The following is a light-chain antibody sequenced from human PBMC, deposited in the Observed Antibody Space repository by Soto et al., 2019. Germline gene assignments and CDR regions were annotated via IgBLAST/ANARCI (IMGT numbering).Light chain of an antibody. J-gene: IGKJ4*01. Sequence: DIQMTQSPSTLSASVGDRVTITCRASQSISSWLAWYQQKPGKTPKLLIYKASSLESGVPSRFRGSGSGTEFTLTISSLQPDDFATYYCQQYSSYPLTFGGGTKVEIK. CDR3: QQYSSYPLT. CDR1: QSISSW. V-gene: IGKV1-5*03. CDR2: KAS.